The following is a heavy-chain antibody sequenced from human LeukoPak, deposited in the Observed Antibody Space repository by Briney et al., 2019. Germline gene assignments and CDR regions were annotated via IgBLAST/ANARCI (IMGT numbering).Heavy chain of an antibody. CDR3: AKEAYYDSSGYYFSYYFDY. V-gene: IGHV3-23*01. CDR1: GFPFSRYA. Sequence: GGSLRLSCAASGFPFSRYAMSWVRQTPERGLEWVSVISGSDGSRYYADSVKGRFTISRDNSKNTLYLQMNSLRAEDTAVYYCAKEAYYDSSGYYFSYYFDYWGQGTLVTVSS. CDR2: ISGSDGSR. D-gene: IGHD3-22*01. J-gene: IGHJ4*02.